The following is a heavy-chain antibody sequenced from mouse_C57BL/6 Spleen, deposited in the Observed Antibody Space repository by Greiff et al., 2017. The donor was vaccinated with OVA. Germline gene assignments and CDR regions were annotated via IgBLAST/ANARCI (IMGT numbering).Heavy chain of an antibody. CDR2: ISYDGSN. CDR1: GYSITSCYY. J-gene: IGHJ2*01. Sequence: EVQVVESGPGLVKPSQSLSLTCSVTGYSITSCYYWYWIRQFPGNKLEWMGYISYDGSNNYNPSLKNRISITRDTSKNQFFLKLNSVTTEDTATYYCAKGLGPDYFDYWGQGTTLTVSS. CDR3: AKGLGPDYFDY. D-gene: IGHD4-1*01. V-gene: IGHV3-6*01.